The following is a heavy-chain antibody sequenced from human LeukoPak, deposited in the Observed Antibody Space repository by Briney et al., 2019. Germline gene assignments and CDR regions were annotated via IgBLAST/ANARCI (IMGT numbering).Heavy chain of an antibody. D-gene: IGHD3-10*01. CDR2: IRYDGSNK. CDR1: GFTFSSYW. J-gene: IGHJ4*02. Sequence: QAGGSLRLSCAASGFTFSSYWMSWVRQAPGKGLEWVAFIRYDGSNKYYADSVKGRFTISRDNSKNTLYLQMNSLRAEDTAVYYCAKVFLGFGELLLDYWGQGTLVTVSS. CDR3: AKVFLGFGELLLDY. V-gene: IGHV3-30*02.